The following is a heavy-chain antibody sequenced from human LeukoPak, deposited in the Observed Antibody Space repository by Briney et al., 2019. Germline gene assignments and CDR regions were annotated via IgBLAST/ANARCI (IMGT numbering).Heavy chain of an antibody. CDR2: INHSGST. CDR1: GGSFSGYY. CDR3: ARWDDGLDY. Sequence: SETLSLTCAVYGGSFSGYYWSWIRQPPGKGLEWIGEINHSGSTNYNPSLKSRVTISVDTSKNQFPLKLSSVTAADTAVYYCARWDDGLDYWGQGTLVTVSS. D-gene: IGHD1-26*01. J-gene: IGHJ4*02. V-gene: IGHV4-34*01.